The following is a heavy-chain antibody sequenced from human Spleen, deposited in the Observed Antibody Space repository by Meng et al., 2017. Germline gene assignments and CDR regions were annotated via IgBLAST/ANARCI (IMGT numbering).Heavy chain of an antibody. J-gene: IGHJ3*02. V-gene: IGHV3-48*03. D-gene: IGHD6-13*01. CDR2: ISSTGATI. CDR3: ARDIAPAGTVAFDAFDT. Sequence: GESLKISCAASGFTFSTYEMNWVRQAPGKGLEWVSYISSTGATIFYADSVKGLFTISRDNAKNSLYLHLHSLRAEDTALYYCARDIAPAGTVAFDAFDTWGQGTMVTVSS. CDR1: GFTFSTYE.